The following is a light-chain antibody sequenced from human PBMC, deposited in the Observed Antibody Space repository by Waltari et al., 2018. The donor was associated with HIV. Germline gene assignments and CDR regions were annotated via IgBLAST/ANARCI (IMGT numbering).Light chain of an antibody. CDR3: AAWDGSLNGHVV. V-gene: IGLV1-44*01. CDR1: SSNIGSNT. Sequence: QSVLTQPPSASGTPGQRVTISCSGSSSNIGSNTVNWYQQLPGTAPKLLIYSNNQRPSGVPDRLSGSKSGTSASLAISGLQSEDEADYYCAAWDGSLNGHVVFGGGTKLTVL. CDR2: SNN. J-gene: IGLJ2*01.